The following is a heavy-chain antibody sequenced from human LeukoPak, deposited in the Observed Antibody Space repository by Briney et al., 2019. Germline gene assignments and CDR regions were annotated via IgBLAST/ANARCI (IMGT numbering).Heavy chain of an antibody. V-gene: IGHV4-39*01. Sequence: SETLSLTCTVSGGSISSSSHYWGWIRQPPGKGLEWIGSIYYSGSTYHNPSLKSRVTISVDTSKNQFSLKLSSVTAADTAMYYCARQYSSGWLWGQGTLVTVSS. J-gene: IGHJ4*02. CDR3: ARQYSSGWL. CDR2: IYYSGST. D-gene: IGHD6-19*01. CDR1: GGSISSSSHY.